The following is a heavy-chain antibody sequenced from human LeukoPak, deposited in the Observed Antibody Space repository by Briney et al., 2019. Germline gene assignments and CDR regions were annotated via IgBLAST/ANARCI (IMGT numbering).Heavy chain of an antibody. Sequence: GRSLRLSCAASGLTFSSYGMHWVRQAPGKGLEWVAVISHDGSNKYYADSVKGRFTISRDNSKNTLYLQMNSLRAEDTAVYYCVKEMDSGSYPFDYWGQGTLVTVSS. V-gene: IGHV3-30*18. J-gene: IGHJ4*02. CDR1: GLTFSSYG. D-gene: IGHD3-10*01. CDR3: VKEMDSGSYPFDY. CDR2: ISHDGSNK.